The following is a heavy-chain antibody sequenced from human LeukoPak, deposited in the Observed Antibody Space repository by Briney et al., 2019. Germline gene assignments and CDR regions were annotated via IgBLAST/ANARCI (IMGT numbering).Heavy chain of an antibody. V-gene: IGHV1-69*01. J-gene: IGHJ4*02. CDR1: GGTFSSYA. D-gene: IGHD6-6*01. CDR3: ARAGLGGIAARQTYFDY. CDR2: IIPIFGTA. Sequence: SVKVSCKASGGTFSSYAISWVRRAPGQGLEWMGVIIPIFGTANYAQKFQGRVTITADESTSTAYMELSSLRSEDTAVYYCARAGLGGIAARQTYFDYWGQGTLVTVSS.